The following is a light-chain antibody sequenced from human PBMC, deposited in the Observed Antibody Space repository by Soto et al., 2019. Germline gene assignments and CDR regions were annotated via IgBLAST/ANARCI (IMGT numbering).Light chain of an antibody. CDR1: QSVSSN. CDR3: QQYNDWPLT. CDR2: GAS. V-gene: IGKV3-15*01. Sequence: EIVMTQSPATLSVSPGERATLSCRASQSVSSNLAWYQQKPGQAPRLLIYGASTRATGCPARFSGSGSGTEFTLTISSLQSEDFAVYYCQQYNDWPLTFGGGTKVEI. J-gene: IGKJ4*01.